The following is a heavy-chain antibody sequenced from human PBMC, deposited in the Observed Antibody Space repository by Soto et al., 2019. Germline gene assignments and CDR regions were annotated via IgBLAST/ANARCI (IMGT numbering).Heavy chain of an antibody. CDR2: IRSKANSYLI. CDR1: GFSFSDSA. Sequence: EVQLVESGGGLVQPGGSLRLSCAASGFSFSDSAMHWVRQASGKGLEWIARIRSKANSYLIAYDESVRGRFIISRDDSKNTAYLQMNTLKTEATAMYYWATGVEMRLNDYWGQGTLVTVS. CDR3: ATGVEMRLNDY. V-gene: IGHV3-73*02. J-gene: IGHJ4*02.